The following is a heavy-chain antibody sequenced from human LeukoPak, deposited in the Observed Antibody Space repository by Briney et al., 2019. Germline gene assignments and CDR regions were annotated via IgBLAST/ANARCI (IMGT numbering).Heavy chain of an antibody. CDR3: AKDPLDILTGYSLWDRVY. V-gene: IGHV3-30*02. CDR1: GFTFSNYG. Sequence: GGSLRLSCAASGFTFSNYGMHWVRQAPGKGLEWVAFIRYDGSNKYYADSVKGRFTISRDNSKNTLYLQMNSLRAEDTAVYYCAKDPLDILTGYSLWDRVYWGQGTLVTVSS. CDR2: IRYDGSNK. J-gene: IGHJ4*02. D-gene: IGHD3-9*01.